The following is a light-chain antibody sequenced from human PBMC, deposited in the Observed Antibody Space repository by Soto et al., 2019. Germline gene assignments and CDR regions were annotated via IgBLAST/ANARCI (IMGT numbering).Light chain of an antibody. CDR2: DNN. CDR1: NIGSKS. V-gene: IGLV3-21*02. CDR3: QVWHSSSDHYV. J-gene: IGLJ1*01. Sequence: SYELTQPPSVSMAPGQTARVTCGGNNIGSKSVHRYQQKPGQAPVLVVYDNNDRPSGIPERFSGSNSGNTATLTITRVEAGDEADYYCQVWHSSSDHYVFGTGTKLTVL.